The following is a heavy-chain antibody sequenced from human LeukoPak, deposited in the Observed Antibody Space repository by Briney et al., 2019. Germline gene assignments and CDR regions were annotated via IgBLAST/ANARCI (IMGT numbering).Heavy chain of an antibody. V-gene: IGHV3-7*01. Sequence: PGGSLRLSCVASGFTFSDYWMSWVRQAPGKGLEWVANIQQDGSGKYYVDSVKGRFTISRDNAKNSLYLQMNSLRVEDTAVYYCVRGGAPTGRFVFWGQGTLVTVSS. CDR1: GFTFSDYW. CDR2: IQQDGSGK. D-gene: IGHD3-16*01. CDR3: VRGGAPTGRFVF. J-gene: IGHJ4*02.